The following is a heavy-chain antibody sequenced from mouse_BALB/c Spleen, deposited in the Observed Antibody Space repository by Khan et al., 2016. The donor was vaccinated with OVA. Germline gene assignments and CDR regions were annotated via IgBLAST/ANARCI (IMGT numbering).Heavy chain of an antibody. Sequence: EVKLLESGPGLVKPSQSLSLTCTVTGYSITSEYTWNWIRQFPGNKLEWMGFISYSGNTRYNPSLKSRISITRDTSKNQFFLQLNSVTSEDTATYYCARKDYYDYDPFPYWGKGTLVTVSA. J-gene: IGHJ3*01. CDR2: ISYSGNT. CDR3: ARKDYYDYDPFPY. CDR1: GYSITSEYT. V-gene: IGHV3-2*02. D-gene: IGHD2-4*01.